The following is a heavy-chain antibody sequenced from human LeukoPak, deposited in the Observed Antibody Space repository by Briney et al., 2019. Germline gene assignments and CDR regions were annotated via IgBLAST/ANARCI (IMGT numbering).Heavy chain of an antibody. CDR1: GGSISSYY. V-gene: IGHV4-59*01. CDR3: ARGHGSGSYNY. Sequence: SETLSLTCTVSGGSISSYYWSWIRQPAGKGLEWIGYIYYSGSTNYNPSLKSRVTISVDTSKNQFSLKLSSVTAADTAVYYCARGHGSGSYNYWGQGTLVTVSS. J-gene: IGHJ4*02. D-gene: IGHD3-10*01. CDR2: IYYSGST.